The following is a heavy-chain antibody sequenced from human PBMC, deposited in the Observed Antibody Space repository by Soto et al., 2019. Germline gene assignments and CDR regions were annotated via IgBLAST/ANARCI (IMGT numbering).Heavy chain of an antibody. CDR3: ARVLWFGELFHFGY. CDR2: IYHSGST. D-gene: IGHD3-10*01. V-gene: IGHV4-30-2*01. CDR1: GGSIISGDYY. J-gene: IGHJ4*02. Sequence: SETLSLTCTLSGGSIISGDYYWSWIRQPPGKGLEWIGYIYHSGSTYYSPSLKSRVTISVDRSKSQFSLKLSSVTAADTAVYYCARVLWFGELFHFGYWGQGTLVAVSS.